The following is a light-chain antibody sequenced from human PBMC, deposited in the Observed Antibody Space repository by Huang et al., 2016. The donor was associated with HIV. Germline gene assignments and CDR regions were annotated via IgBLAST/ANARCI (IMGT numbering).Light chain of an antibody. CDR3: QQYSDWPL. V-gene: IGKV3-15*01. CDR2: SAS. Sequence: EIVMTQSPATLSVSPGESATLSCTASQNIFSNLAWYKQKPGQPPMLLIYSASTRATDTPDRFSGSVSGTEFTLTISSLQSEDFAVYYCQQYSDWPLFGGGTKVEIK. CDR1: QNIFSN. J-gene: IGKJ4*01.